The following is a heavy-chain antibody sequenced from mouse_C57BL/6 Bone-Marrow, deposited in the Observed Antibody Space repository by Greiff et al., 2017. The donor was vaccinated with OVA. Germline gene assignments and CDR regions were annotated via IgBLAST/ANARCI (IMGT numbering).Heavy chain of an antibody. CDR2: ISDGGSYT. J-gene: IGHJ2*01. CDR3: ARGDYYGSSSFDY. CDR1: GFTFSSYA. Sequence: EVQGVESGGGLVKPGGSLKLSCAASGFTFSSYAMSWVRQTPEQRLEWVATISDGGSYTYYPDNVKGRFTLSRDNAKNNPYLQMSHLKSEDAAMDYCARGDYYGSSSFDYWGQGTTLTVSS. D-gene: IGHD1-1*01. V-gene: IGHV5-4*01.